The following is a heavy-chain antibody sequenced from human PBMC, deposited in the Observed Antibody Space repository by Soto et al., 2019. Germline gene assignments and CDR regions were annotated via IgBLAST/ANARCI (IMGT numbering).Heavy chain of an antibody. CDR2: IDPNSGGT. D-gene: IGHD3-10*01. J-gene: IGHJ1*01. Sequence: ASVKVSCKASGYTFTAYFIHWVRQAPGQGLEWMGWIDPNSGGTNYAQKFQGRVTMTRDTSISTAYMELSRLRSDDTAVYYWARIYSSRSLCRCWGKGARVTVCS. CDR3: ARIYSSRSLCRC. V-gene: IGHV1-2*02. CDR1: GYTFTAYF.